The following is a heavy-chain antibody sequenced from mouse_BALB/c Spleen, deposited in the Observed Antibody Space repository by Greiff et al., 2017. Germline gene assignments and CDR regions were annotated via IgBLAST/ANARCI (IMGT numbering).Heavy chain of an antibody. Sequence: QVQLQQSGPGLVQPSQSLSITCTASGFSLTSYGVHWVRQSPGKGLEWLGVIWSGGSTDYNAAFISRLSISKDNSNSHVFFKMNSLQANDTAIYYCARTRRRDYAMDYWGQGTSVTVSS. CDR1: GFSLTSYG. CDR2: IWSGGST. V-gene: IGHV2-2*02. J-gene: IGHJ4*01. CDR3: ARTRRRDYAMDY.